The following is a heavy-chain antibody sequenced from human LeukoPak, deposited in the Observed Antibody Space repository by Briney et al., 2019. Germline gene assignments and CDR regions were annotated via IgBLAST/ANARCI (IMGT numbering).Heavy chain of an antibody. J-gene: IGHJ4*02. V-gene: IGHV3-7*01. Sequence: GGSLRLSCAAAGVSLSRYWISWVRQANGKGLECVAKIREDGSEKHYVESVKGRFIISRDNSKNSLYLQMNSLRAEDTAVYYCARDYTGGWNDYWGQGTLVTVSS. CDR1: GVSLSRYW. CDR2: IREDGSEK. CDR3: ARDYTGGWNDY. D-gene: IGHD7-27*01.